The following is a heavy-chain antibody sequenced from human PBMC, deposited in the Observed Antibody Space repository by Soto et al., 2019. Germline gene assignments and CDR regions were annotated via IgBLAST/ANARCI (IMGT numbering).Heavy chain of an antibody. Sequence: QVQLVQSGAEVKKPGASVKVSCKASGYMFNTYGITWVRQAPGQGLEWMGWISAYNGNIDYAQNLQGRVTMTIDTSTSTAYMERRSVRSDDTAVYYWARTYGSGSYFLPFEYWGQGTLVSVSS. V-gene: IGHV1-18*01. CDR3: ARTYGSGSYFLPFEY. D-gene: IGHD3-10*01. J-gene: IGHJ4*02. CDR1: GYMFNTYG. CDR2: ISAYNGNI.